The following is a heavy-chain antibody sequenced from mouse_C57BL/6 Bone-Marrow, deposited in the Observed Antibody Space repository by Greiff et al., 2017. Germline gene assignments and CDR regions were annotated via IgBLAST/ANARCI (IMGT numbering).Heavy chain of an antibody. CDR1: GYTFTSYG. CDR3: ARGGYYYGSGPWFAY. D-gene: IGHD1-1*01. Sequence: QVQLQQSGAELARPGASVKLSCKASGYTFTSYGISWVKQRTGQGLEWIGEIYPRSGNTYYNEKFKGKATLTADKSSSTAYMELRSLTSEDSAVYFCARGGYYYGSGPWFAYWGQGTLVTVSA. J-gene: IGHJ3*01. CDR2: IYPRSGNT. V-gene: IGHV1-81*01.